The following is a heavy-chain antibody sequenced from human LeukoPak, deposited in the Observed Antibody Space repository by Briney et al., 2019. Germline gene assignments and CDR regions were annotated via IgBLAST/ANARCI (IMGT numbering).Heavy chain of an antibody. V-gene: IGHV1-69*13. CDR3: ARCSSTSCSYYYYGMDV. Sequence: SVKVSCKASGGTFSSYAISWVRQAPGQGLEWMGGIIPIFGTANYAQKFQGRVTITADESTSTAYMELSSLRSEDTAVYYCARCSSTSCSYYYYGMDVWGQGTTVTVSS. D-gene: IGHD2-2*01. CDR2: IIPIFGTA. J-gene: IGHJ6*02. CDR1: GGTFSSYA.